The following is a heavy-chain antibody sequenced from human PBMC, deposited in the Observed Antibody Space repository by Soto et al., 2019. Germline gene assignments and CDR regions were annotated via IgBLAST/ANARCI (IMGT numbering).Heavy chain of an antibody. CDR1: GYTFTTYG. J-gene: IGHJ4*02. D-gene: IGHD6-13*01. CDR2: ISPYNGNT. CDR3: ARVSATGRPFDY. Sequence: QVQLVQSGAEVKIPGASVKVSCKASGYTFTTYGISWVRQAPGQGLELMGWISPYNGNTIYAQRFQGRVSMTTDTSTTTAHMELRSLRVDDTAMYYCARVSATGRPFDYWGQGTLVTVSS. V-gene: IGHV1-18*04.